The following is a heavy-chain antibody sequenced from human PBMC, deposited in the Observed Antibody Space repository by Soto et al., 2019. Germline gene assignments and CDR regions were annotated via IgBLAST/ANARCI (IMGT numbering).Heavy chain of an antibody. J-gene: IGHJ4*02. Sequence: LVESGGGLVQPGGSLRLSCAASGFTVSNNYMSWVRQAPGKGLEWVSLIYSGGSTHYADSVKGRITISRDNSKNTLYLQMSSLRVEDTAVYYCAGYSNKGDWGQGTLVTVSS. CDR3: AGYSNKGD. V-gene: IGHV3-66*01. CDR2: IYSGGST. D-gene: IGHD1-26*01. CDR1: GFTVSNNY.